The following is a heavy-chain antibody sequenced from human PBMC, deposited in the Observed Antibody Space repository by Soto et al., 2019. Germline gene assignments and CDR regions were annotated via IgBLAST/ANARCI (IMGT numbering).Heavy chain of an antibody. V-gene: IGHV3-66*01. CDR1: GFTVSSNY. J-gene: IGHJ4*02. Sequence: GGSLRLSCAASGFTVSSNYMSWVRQAPGKGLEWVSVIYSGGSTYYADSVKGRFTISRDNSKNTLYLQMNSLRAEDTAVYYCARANYGSGSYYEYYFDYWGQGTLVTVSS. CDR3: ARANYGSGSYYEYYFDY. D-gene: IGHD3-10*01. CDR2: IYSGGST.